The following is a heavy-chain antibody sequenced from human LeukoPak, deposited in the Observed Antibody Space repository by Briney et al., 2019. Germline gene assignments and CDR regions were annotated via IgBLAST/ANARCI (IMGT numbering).Heavy chain of an antibody. D-gene: IGHD1-26*01. CDR2: VYTGGST. Sequence: PGGSLRLSCAASGFTVSSNYMTWVRQAPGKGLEWVSVVYTGGSTYSADSVKGRFTISRDNSKNTLYLQMNSLRAEDTAVYYCAKVLSGSRDYWGQGTLVTVSS. CDR1: GFTVSSNY. V-gene: IGHV3-53*01. CDR3: AKVLSGSRDY. J-gene: IGHJ4*02.